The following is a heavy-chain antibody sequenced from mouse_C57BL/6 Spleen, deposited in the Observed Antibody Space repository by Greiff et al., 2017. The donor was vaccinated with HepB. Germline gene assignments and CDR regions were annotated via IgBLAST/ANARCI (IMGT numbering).Heavy chain of an antibody. CDR3: AREGGYGYGAWFAY. Sequence: QVQLQQPGAELVKPGASVKLSCKASGYTFTSYWMHWVKQRPGQGLEWIGMIHPNSGSTNYNEKFKSKATLTVDKSSSTAYMQLSCLTSEDSAVYYCAREGGYGYGAWFAYWGQGTLVTVSA. V-gene: IGHV1-64*01. CDR1: GYTFTSYW. D-gene: IGHD2-2*01. J-gene: IGHJ3*01. CDR2: IHPNSGST.